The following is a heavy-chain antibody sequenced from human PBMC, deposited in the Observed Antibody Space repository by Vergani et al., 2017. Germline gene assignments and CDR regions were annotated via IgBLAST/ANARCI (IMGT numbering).Heavy chain of an antibody. V-gene: IGHV7-4-1*02. CDR3: ARMRRSGLDF. CDR1: NYNFTYHA. D-gene: IGHD1-14*01. J-gene: IGHJ4*02. CDR2: INTRTGDP. Sequence: QVQLVQSGSELKKPEASVKISCKASNYNFTYHAIHWVRQAPGQGLEWMGLINTRTGDPKFAQGFSGRFVFSLNTPVTTAHLQISSLKAEDTAIYYCARMRRSGLDFWGQGTLVTVSS.